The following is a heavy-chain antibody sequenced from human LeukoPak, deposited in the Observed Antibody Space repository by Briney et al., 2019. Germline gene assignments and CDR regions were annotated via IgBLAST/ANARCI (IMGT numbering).Heavy chain of an antibody. J-gene: IGHJ4*02. CDR1: GFSFSTYG. Sequence: GGSLRLSCAASGFSFSTYGMDWVRQAPGKGLEWVGVIWHDGSNKFYADSVKGRFTISRDNSKNTLYLQMNSLRAEDTAVYYCARYASGSGPDYWGQGTLVTVSS. CDR3: ARYASGSGPDY. D-gene: IGHD3-10*01. CDR2: IWHDGSNK. V-gene: IGHV3-33*01.